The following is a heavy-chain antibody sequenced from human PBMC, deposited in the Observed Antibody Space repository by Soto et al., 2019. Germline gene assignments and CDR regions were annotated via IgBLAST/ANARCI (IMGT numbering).Heavy chain of an antibody. D-gene: IGHD4-4*01. CDR3: AKDHTGSNYQWFDY. J-gene: IGHJ4*02. CDR1: GFTFSSYG. Sequence: GGSLRLSCAASGFTFSSYGMHWVRQAPGKGLEWVAVISYDGSNKYYADSVKGRFTISRDNSKNTLYLQMNSLRAEDTAVYYCAKDHTGSNYQWFDYWGQGTLVTVPQ. V-gene: IGHV3-30*18. CDR2: ISYDGSNK.